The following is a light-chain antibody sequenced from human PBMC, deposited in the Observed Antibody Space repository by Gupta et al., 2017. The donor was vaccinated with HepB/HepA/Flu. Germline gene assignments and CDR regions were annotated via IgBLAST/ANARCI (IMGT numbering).Light chain of an antibody. V-gene: IGKV1-39*01. Sequence: DIQMTQSPSSLSASVGDRVINTCRSSQSVTSYLNWYQQRSGRAPKLLIYAASSLQSGVPSRFSGAGYGTDFTLSISSLQPEDFATYYCHQSYSTPLTFGGGTKVEI. J-gene: IGKJ4*01. CDR3: HQSYSTPLT. CDR1: QSVTSY. CDR2: AAS.